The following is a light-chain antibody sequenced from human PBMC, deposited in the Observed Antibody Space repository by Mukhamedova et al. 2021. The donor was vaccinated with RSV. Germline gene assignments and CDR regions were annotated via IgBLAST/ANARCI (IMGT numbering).Light chain of an antibody. CDR2: EGS. Sequence: ITISCTGTSSDVGSYNLVSWYQQHPGKAPKLMIYEGSKRPSGVSNRFSGSKSGNTASLTISGLQAEDEADYYCCSYAGSSTFRVF. CDR3: CSYAGSSTFRV. J-gene: IGLJ4*01. CDR1: SSDVGSYNL. V-gene: IGLV2-23*03.